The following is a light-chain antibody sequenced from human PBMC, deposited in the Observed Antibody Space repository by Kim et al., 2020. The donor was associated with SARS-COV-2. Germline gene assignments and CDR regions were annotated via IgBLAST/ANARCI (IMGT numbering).Light chain of an antibody. J-gene: IGKJ2*02. Sequence: DIQMTQSPSSLSASVGDRVTLTCRASQSISSYLNWYQQKPGKAPKLLIYSASSLQSGVPSKFSASGSGTDFSFTITRLQPEEAAAYWCEQAYSAPRTVGQGTKLEIK. CDR2: SAS. CDR1: QSISSY. V-gene: IGKV1-39*01. CDR3: EQAYSAPRT.